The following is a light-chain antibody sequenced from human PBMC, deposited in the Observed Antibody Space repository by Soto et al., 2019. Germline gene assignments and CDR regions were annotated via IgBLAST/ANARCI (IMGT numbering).Light chain of an antibody. Sequence: EIVLTQSPGTPSLSPGERATLSCRASQSVSSTSLAWYQQKPGQAPRLLIYGASGRATGIPDRFSGSGSGTDFTLTISRLEPEDFAVYYCQQYGSSVLTFGGGTKVEIK. CDR3: QQYGSSVLT. CDR2: GAS. CDR1: QSVSSTS. J-gene: IGKJ4*01. V-gene: IGKV3-20*01.